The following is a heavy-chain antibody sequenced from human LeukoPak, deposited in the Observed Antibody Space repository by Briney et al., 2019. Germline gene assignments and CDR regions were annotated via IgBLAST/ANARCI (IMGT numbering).Heavy chain of an antibody. CDR2: IRSNSDGGTI. D-gene: IGHD3-22*01. CDR1: GFTFSNAW. J-gene: IGHJ5*02. V-gene: IGHV3-15*07. Sequence: GGSLRLSCATSGFTFSNAWMNWVRQAPGKGLEWVGRIRSNSDGGTIDYAAPVKGRFTFSRDDSKTTLYLQMNSLQTEDTAVYYCAADFYDSTWGQGTLVTVSS. CDR3: AADFYDST.